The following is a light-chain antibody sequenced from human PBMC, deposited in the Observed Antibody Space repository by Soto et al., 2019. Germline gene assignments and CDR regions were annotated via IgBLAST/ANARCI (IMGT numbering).Light chain of an antibody. CDR2: GNS. CDR1: SSNIGAGYD. J-gene: IGLJ1*01. CDR3: QSYDSSLSAHYV. V-gene: IGLV1-40*01. Sequence: QSVLTQPPSVSGAPGQRVTISCTGSSSNIGAGYDVHWYQQLPGTAPKLLIYGNSNRPSGVPDRFSGSKSGTSASLAITGLQAEDEADYYYQSYDSSLSAHYVFGTGTKLTVL.